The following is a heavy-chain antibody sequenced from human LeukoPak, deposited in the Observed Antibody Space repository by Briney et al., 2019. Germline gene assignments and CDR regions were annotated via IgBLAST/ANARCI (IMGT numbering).Heavy chain of an antibody. CDR1: GGTFSNYA. CDR3: ARSRIITIFDY. V-gene: IGHV1-69*06. CDR2: IISIFDTP. Sequence: ASVKVSCKASGGTFSNYAISWVRQAPGQGLEWMGGIISIFDTPNFAQKFQGRVTITADKSTSTAYMELSRLRSEDTAVYYCARSRIITIFDYWGQGTLVTVSS. J-gene: IGHJ4*02. D-gene: IGHD3-10*01.